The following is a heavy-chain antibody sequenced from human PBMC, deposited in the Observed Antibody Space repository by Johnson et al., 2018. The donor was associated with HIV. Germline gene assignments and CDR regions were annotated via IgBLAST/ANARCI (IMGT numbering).Heavy chain of an antibody. CDR3: ARAYSYGAFDI. D-gene: IGHD5-18*01. CDR1: GFAVTSNY. V-gene: IGHV3-66*01. J-gene: IGHJ3*02. Sequence: VQLVESGGGSVQPGDYLTLSCAASGFAVTSNYMSWVRQAPGKGLEWVSVIYSGGSTYYADSVKGRYTISRDNSKNTLYLQMNSLRADDTAVYYCARAYSYGAFDIWGQGTRVTVSS. CDR2: IYSGGST.